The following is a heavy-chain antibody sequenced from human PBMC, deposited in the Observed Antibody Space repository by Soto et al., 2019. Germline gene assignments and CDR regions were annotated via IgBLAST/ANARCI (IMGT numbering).Heavy chain of an antibody. Sequence: KGLRGVAVISYDGSNKYYADSGKGRFTVSRDNSKNTLYLQMNSLRAEDTAVYYCARDNCGGDCYPDFLGMDVWGQGTTVTVSS. CDR3: ARDNCGGDCYPDFLGMDV. J-gene: IGHJ6*02. CDR2: ISYDGSNK. V-gene: IGHV3-33*05. D-gene: IGHD2-21*02.